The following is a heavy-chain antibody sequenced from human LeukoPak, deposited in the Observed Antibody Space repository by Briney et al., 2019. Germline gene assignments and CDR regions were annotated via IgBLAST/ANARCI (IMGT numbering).Heavy chain of an antibody. CDR2: IYSGGST. CDR3: ARAVGSGWYFFDY. D-gene: IGHD6-19*01. Sequence: GGSLRLSCAASGFTVSSNYMSWVRQAPGKGLEWVSVIYSGGSTYYADSVKGRFTISRDNSKNTLYLQMNSLRAEDTAVYYCARAVGSGWYFFDYWGQGTLVTVSS. J-gene: IGHJ4*02. CDR1: GFTVSSNY. V-gene: IGHV3-53*01.